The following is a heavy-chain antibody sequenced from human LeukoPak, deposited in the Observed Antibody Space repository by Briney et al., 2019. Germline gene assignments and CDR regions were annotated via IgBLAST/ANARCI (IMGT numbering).Heavy chain of an antibody. CDR2: IFYSGNT. CDR1: GVSISSYY. D-gene: IGHD1-26*01. V-gene: IGHV4-59*08. CDR3: ARLAAISGSDYPND. J-gene: IGHJ4*02. Sequence: SETLSLTCTVSGVSISSYYWSWIRQPPGQGLEWIGYIFYSGNTIYNPSLRSRVTISADTSKNHFSLRLRSVTAADTAVYYCARLAAISGSDYPNDWGQGTLVTVSS.